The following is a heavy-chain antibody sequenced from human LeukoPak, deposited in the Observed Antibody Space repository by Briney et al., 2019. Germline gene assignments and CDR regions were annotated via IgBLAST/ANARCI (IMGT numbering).Heavy chain of an antibody. CDR1: GFTFSDYY. Sequence: GGSLRLSCAASGFTFSDYYMSWIRQAPGKGLEWVSYISTTSRYTDYADSVKGRFTISRDNAKNSLFLQMNSLRAEDTAVYYCARGHYGMDVWGQGTTVTISS. CDR2: ISTTSRYT. V-gene: IGHV3-11*05. J-gene: IGHJ6*02. CDR3: ARGHYGMDV.